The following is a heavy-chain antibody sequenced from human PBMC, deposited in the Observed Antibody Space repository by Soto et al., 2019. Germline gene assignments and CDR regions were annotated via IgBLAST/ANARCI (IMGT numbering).Heavy chain of an antibody. Sequence: SETLSLTCTVSGGSISSYYWSWIRQPPGKGLEWIGYIYYSGSTNYNPSLKSRVTISVDTSKNQFSLKRSSVTAADTAVYYCARESRYEVEWSGYFYYWGQGTLVTVSS. V-gene: IGHV4-59*01. CDR1: GGSISSYY. D-gene: IGHD3-3*01. CDR3: ARESRYEVEWSGYFYY. CDR2: IYYSGST. J-gene: IGHJ4*02.